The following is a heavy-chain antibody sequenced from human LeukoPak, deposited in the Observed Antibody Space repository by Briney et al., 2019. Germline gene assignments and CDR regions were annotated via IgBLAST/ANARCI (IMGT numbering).Heavy chain of an antibody. V-gene: IGHV3-53*01. Sequence: TGGSLRLSRAASGFTFSSYSMNWIRQAPGKGLEWVSVTYTGGNSYYAGSVQGRFIISRDISKNTLYLQMNNLRAEDSALYYCARGGRGSAAVVAPRSFDIWGQGTMVTVSS. CDR1: GFTFSSYS. D-gene: IGHD3-22*01. CDR2: TYTGGNS. J-gene: IGHJ3*02. CDR3: ARGGRGSAAVVAPRSFDI.